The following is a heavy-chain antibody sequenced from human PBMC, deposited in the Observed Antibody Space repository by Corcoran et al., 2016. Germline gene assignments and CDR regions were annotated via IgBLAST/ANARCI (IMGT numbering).Heavy chain of an antibody. Sequence: QVQLVQSGAEVKKPGSSVKVSCKASGGTFSSYAISWVRQAPGQGLEWMGGIIPIFGTANYAQKFQGRVTITADESTSTAYMGLSSLRSEDPAVYYWARWDYDILTGSLIFYYYYGMDVWGQGTTVTVSS. CDR1: GGTFSSYA. D-gene: IGHD3-9*01. V-gene: IGHV1-69*01. J-gene: IGHJ6*02. CDR3: ARWDYDILTGSLIFYYYYGMDV. CDR2: IIPIFGTA.